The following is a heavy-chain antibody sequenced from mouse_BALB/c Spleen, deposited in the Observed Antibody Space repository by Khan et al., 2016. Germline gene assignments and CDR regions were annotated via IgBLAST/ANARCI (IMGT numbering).Heavy chain of an antibody. J-gene: IGHJ1*01. CDR3: ARYRYYYGSSRYFDV. CDR2: INTYSGES. CDR1: GSTFTNYG. D-gene: IGHD1-1*01. V-gene: IGHV9-3-1*01. Sequence: QIQLVQSGPELKKPGKTVKISCKASGSTFTNYGMNWVKQAPGKGLTWMGWINTYSGESTYADDFKGRFAFSLETSANTAYLQINNLKNEDTATYCCARYRYYYGSSRYFDVWGAGTTVTVSS.